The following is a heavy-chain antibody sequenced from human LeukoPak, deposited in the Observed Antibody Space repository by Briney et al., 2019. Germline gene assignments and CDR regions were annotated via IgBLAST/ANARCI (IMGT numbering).Heavy chain of an antibody. CDR2: ISGSGDST. D-gene: IGHD1-26*01. V-gene: IGHV3-23*01. CDR1: GFTFSSYA. Sequence: PGGSLRLSCAASGFTFSSYAMSWVRQAPGKGLEWVSAISGSGDSTYYADSVKGRFTISRDNAKNSLYLQMNSLRAEDTAVYYCASNHALGAHDYWGQGTLVTVSS. CDR3: ASNHALGAHDY. J-gene: IGHJ4*02.